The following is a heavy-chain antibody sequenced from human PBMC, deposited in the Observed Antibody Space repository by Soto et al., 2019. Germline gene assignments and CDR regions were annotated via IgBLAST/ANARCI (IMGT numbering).Heavy chain of an antibody. D-gene: IGHD6-19*01. J-gene: IGHJ4*02. CDR3: ARDSLPIAVAAPAN. CDR2: IGPYNGNT. Sequence: QVQLVQSGAEVKKPGASGKVSCKSSGYNFRNYGITWVRQAPGQGLEWMGWIGPYNGNTNSAQKFQGRVTMTTDTSTSTAYMELLSLRSDDTAVYYCARDSLPIAVAAPANWGQGTLVTVSS. V-gene: IGHV1-18*01. CDR1: GYNFRNYG.